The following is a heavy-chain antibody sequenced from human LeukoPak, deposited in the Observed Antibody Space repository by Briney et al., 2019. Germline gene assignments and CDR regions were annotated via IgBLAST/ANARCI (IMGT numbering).Heavy chain of an antibody. V-gene: IGHV3-20*04. CDR3: ARLWYSSGWFDY. D-gene: IGHD6-19*01. CDR1: GFTFDDYG. J-gene: IGHJ4*02. Sequence: GGSLRLSCAASGFTFDDYGMSWVRQAPGKGLEWVSGINWNGGSTDYADSLKGRFTLSRDNAKNSLYLHMNSPRAPDTALYYCARLWYSSGWFDYWGQGTLVTVSS. CDR2: INWNGGST.